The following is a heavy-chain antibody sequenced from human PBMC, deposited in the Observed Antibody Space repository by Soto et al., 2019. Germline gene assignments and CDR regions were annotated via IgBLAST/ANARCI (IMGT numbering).Heavy chain of an antibody. V-gene: IGHV4-31*03. J-gene: IGHJ5*02. CDR2: IYYSGST. CDR1: GGSISSGGYY. D-gene: IGHD6-13*01. CDR3: ARVHQLRAYSSSWYWWFDP. Sequence: SETLSLTCTVSGGSISSGGYYWSWIRQHPGKGLEWIGYIYYSGSTYYNPSLKSRVTISVDTSKNQFSLKLSSVTAADTAVYYCARVHQLRAYSSSWYWWFDPWGQGTLVTVSS.